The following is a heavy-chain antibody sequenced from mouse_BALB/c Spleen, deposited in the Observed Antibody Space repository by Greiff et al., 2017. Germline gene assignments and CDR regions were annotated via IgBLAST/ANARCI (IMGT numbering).Heavy chain of an antibody. J-gene: IGHJ4*01. V-gene: IGHV1-82*01. D-gene: IGHD2-10*02. Sequence: QVQLQQSGPELVKPGASVKISCKASGYAFSSSWMNWVKQRPGQGLEWIGRIYPGDGDTNYNGKFKGKATLTADKSSSTAYMQLSSLTSVDSAVYFCARMGYGNYDAMDYWGQGTSVTVSS. CDR1: GYAFSSSW. CDR3: ARMGYGNYDAMDY. CDR2: IYPGDGDT.